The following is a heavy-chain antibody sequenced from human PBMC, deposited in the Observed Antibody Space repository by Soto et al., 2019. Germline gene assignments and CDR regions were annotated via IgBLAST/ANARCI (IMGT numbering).Heavy chain of an antibody. CDR3: ARNPYSSGWYGEYFQH. V-gene: IGHV1-69*13. CDR2: IIPIFGTA. Sequence: SVKVSCKASGGTFSSYAISWVRQAPGQGLEWMGGIIPIFGTANYAQKFQGRVTITADESTSTAYMELSSLRSEDTAVYYCARNPYSSGWYGEYFQHWGQGTLVTVSS. CDR1: GGTFSSYA. J-gene: IGHJ1*01. D-gene: IGHD6-19*01.